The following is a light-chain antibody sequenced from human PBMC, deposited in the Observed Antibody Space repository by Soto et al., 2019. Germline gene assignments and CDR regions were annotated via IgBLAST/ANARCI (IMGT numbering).Light chain of an antibody. Sequence: EIVLTQSPATLSLSLGERATLSCRASQSVSSYLAWYQQKAGQAPRLLIYDASNRATGIPARFSGSGSGTDFTLTISSLEPKDFAVYYCQQRSNWPLTFGGGTKVEIK. CDR2: DAS. CDR1: QSVSSY. J-gene: IGKJ4*01. CDR3: QQRSNWPLT. V-gene: IGKV3-11*01.